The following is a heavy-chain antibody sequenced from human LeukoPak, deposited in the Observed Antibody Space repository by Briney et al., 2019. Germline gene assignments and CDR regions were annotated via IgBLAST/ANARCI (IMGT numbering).Heavy chain of an antibody. CDR2: IKQDGSEK. Sequence: GSLRLSCAASGFTFSSYWMSWVRQAPGKGLEWVANIKQDGSEKYYVDSVKGRFTISRDNAKNSLYLQMNSLRAEDTAVYYCARDPPLYGSGSYLGYYFDYWGQGTLVTVSS. CDR3: ARDPPLYGSGSYLGYYFDY. D-gene: IGHD3-10*01. V-gene: IGHV3-7*01. J-gene: IGHJ4*02. CDR1: GFTFSSYW.